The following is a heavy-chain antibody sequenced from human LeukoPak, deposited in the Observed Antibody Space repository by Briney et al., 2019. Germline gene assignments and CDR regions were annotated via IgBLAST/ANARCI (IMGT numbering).Heavy chain of an antibody. D-gene: IGHD6-13*01. CDR3: ARDRYSSSWYEVYFQH. Sequence: SVKVSCKASEYTFINYDINWVRQAPGQGLEWMGRIIPILGIANYAQKFQGRVTITADKSTSTAYMELSSLRSEDTAVYYCARDRYSSSWYEVYFQHWGQGTLVTVSS. CDR1: EYTFINYD. V-gene: IGHV1-69*04. CDR2: IIPILGIA. J-gene: IGHJ1*01.